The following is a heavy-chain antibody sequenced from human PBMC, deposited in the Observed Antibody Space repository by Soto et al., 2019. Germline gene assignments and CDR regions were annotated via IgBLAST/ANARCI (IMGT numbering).Heavy chain of an antibody. CDR2: MHPGSGDT. V-gene: IGHV1-8*01. CDR3: ARMATFGSLNWFDP. J-gene: IGHJ5*02. Sequence: QVQLVQSGAEVREPGASVKGSCKASGYSFTHNDVSWVRQATGQGLEWMGWMHPGSGDTGYAQNFQGRVTMTRNISKATAYMELSSLRSDDTAIYYCARMATFGSLNWFDPWGQGTLVTVSS. D-gene: IGHD3-16*01. CDR1: GYSFTHND.